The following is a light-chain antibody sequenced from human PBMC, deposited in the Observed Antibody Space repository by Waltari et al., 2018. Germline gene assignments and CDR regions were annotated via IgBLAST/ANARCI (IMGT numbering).Light chain of an antibody. V-gene: IGKV1-9*01. Sequence: IQMTQSPSSLSASVGDRVTMTCRASQGISRYLAWYQQKPGKAPKLLIFDASTLQSGVPSRFSGSGSGTEFTLTISSLQTEDFATYYCQQLNSYPRTFGRGTRVEIK. CDR2: DAS. CDR3: QQLNSYPRT. J-gene: IGKJ4*01. CDR1: QGISRY.